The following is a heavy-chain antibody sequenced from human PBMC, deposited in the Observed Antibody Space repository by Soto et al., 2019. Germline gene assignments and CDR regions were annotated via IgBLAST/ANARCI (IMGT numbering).Heavy chain of an antibody. D-gene: IGHD1-1*01. CDR3: ARGTRVGWNTNGFDP. J-gene: IGHJ5*02. CDR1: EFTFNNYW. CDR2: IKPDGSDK. V-gene: IGHV3-7*01. Sequence: EVQLVESGGGLVQPGESLRLSCAASEFTFNNYWMTWVRQAPEKGLEWVASIKPDGSDKYYLDSVKGRFTISRDNAKNSLYLQMDGLRADDTAVYFCARGTRVGWNTNGFDPWGQGTLVTVSS.